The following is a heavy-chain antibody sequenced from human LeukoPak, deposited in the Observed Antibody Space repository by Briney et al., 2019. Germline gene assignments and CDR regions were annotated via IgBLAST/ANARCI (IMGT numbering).Heavy chain of an antibody. CDR3: ARRRRDGYNYWYFDL. CDR1: GDSISSNYY. Sequence: PSETLSLTCTVSGDSISSNYYWNWIRQPPGKGLEWIGSVHHSGRTYYNPSLKSRVTISVDTSKNQLSLKLSSVTAADTAVYYCARRRRDGYNYWYFDLWGRGTLVTVSS. V-gene: IGHV4-38-2*02. J-gene: IGHJ2*01. CDR2: VHHSGRT. D-gene: IGHD5-24*01.